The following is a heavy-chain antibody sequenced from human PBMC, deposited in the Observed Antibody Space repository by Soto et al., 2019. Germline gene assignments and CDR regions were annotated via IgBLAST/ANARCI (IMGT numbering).Heavy chain of an antibody. CDR1: GFSISPYA. D-gene: IGHD2-2*01. Sequence: PGGSLRLSCAASGFSISPYAMIWVRQAPGKGLEWVSGISGSGGGTYYADFVKGRFTISRDNSKNTLYLQMNSLRAEDTAVYYCAKSACSSTTCSNSYFDYWGRGTLVPVSS. V-gene: IGHV3-23*01. J-gene: IGHJ4*02. CDR2: ISGSGGGT. CDR3: AKSACSSTTCSNSYFDY.